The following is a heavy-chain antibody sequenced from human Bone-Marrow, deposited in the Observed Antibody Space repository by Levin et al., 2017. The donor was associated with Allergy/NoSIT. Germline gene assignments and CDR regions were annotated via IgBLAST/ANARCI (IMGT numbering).Heavy chain of an antibody. Sequence: GGSLRLSCAASGFTFSSYWMSWVRQAPGKGLEWVANIKQDGSEKYYVDSVKGRFTISRDNAKNSLYLQMNSLRAEDTAVYYCARDLHYGDLNNNWFDPWGQGTLVTVSS. J-gene: IGHJ5*02. CDR2: IKQDGSEK. CDR1: GFTFSSYW. V-gene: IGHV3-7*03. D-gene: IGHD4-17*01. CDR3: ARDLHYGDLNNNWFDP.